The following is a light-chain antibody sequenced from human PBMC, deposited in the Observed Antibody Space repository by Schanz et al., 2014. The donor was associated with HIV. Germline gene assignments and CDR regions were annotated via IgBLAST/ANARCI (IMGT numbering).Light chain of an antibody. CDR2: KAS. Sequence: DIQMTQSPSTLSASVGDRVTITCRASQSISNWLAWYQQKPGKAPHLLISKASTLESGVPSRFSGSGSGTEFTLTISSLQPDDFATYYCQQYKDNSLHTFGQGTKVEIK. J-gene: IGKJ2*01. V-gene: IGKV1-5*03. CDR1: QSISNW. CDR3: QQYKDNSLHT.